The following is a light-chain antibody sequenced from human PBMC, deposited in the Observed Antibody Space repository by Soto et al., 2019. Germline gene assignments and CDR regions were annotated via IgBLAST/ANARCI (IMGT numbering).Light chain of an antibody. Sequence: QSVLTQPASVSGSPGQSITISCTGTSSDVGGYNYVSWYQQHPGKAPKLVIYEVTKRPSGVPDRFSGSKSGNTASLTISGLQAADEADYYCSLYTSENTYVFGTGTKVTVL. CDR2: EVT. V-gene: IGLV2-14*01. CDR1: SSDVGGYNY. J-gene: IGLJ1*01. CDR3: SLYTSENTYV.